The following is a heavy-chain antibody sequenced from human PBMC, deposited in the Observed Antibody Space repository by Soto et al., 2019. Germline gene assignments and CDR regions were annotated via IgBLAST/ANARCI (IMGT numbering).Heavy chain of an antibody. Sequence: QVQLQESGPGLVKPSETLSLTCTVSGDSISSYYWSWIRQPPGKGLEWIGYIYYSGSTKYNPHLTSRITISVDPPKIRFSLKLSSVPAADTAVYYCARATCSSTSCYAWLVWFDPWGQGTLVTVSS. CDR2: IYYSGST. V-gene: IGHV4-59*01. D-gene: IGHD2-2*01. CDR1: GDSISSYY. CDR3: ARATCSSTSCYAWLVWFDP. J-gene: IGHJ5*02.